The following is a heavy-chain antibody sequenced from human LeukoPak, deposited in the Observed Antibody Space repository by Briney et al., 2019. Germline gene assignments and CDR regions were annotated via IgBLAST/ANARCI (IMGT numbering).Heavy chain of an antibody. D-gene: IGHD2-15*01. CDR2: IYTSGST. V-gene: IGHV4-4*07. CDR3: ARDSGGLSYCSGGSCYSD. CDR1: GGSISSYY. Sequence: SETLSLTCTVSGGSISSYYWSWIRQSAGKGLEWIGRIYTSGSTNYNPSLKSRVTMSVDTSKNQFSLKLTSVTAADTAVYYCARDSGGLSYCSGGSCYSDWGQGTLVTVSS. J-gene: IGHJ4*02.